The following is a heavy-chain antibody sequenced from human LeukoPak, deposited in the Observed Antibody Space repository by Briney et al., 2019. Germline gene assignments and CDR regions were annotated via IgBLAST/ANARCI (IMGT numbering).Heavy chain of an antibody. V-gene: IGHV4-59*08. D-gene: IGHD3-10*01. CDR2: IYYSGST. CDR3: ARRITRKNWFDP. Sequence: PSETLSLTCTVSGGSISSYYWSWIRQPPGKGLEWIGYIYYSGSTNYNPSLKSRVTISVDTSKNQFSLKLSSVTAADTAVYYCARRITRKNWFDPWGQGTLVTVSS. CDR1: GGSISSYY. J-gene: IGHJ5*02.